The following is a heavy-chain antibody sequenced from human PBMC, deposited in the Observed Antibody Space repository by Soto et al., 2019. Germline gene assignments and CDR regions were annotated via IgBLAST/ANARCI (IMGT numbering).Heavy chain of an antibody. D-gene: IGHD6-19*01. J-gene: IGHJ1*01. CDR1: GYIFTSHC. V-gene: IGHV1-18*01. CDR3: ARDNGQWVVSD. CDR2: ISTYNGNT. Sequence: ASVKVSCKASGYIFTSHCISWVRQAPGQRLEWMGRISTYNGNTKYAQKLQGRVTTTTDTSASIAYMELRSLRSDDTAVYYCARDNGQWVVSDWGQGTLVTVSS.